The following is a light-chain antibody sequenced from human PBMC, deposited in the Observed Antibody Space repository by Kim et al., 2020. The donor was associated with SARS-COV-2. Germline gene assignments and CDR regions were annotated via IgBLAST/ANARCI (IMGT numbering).Light chain of an antibody. V-gene: IGKV3-20*01. Sequence: SPGESATLSCRASQSVSSSYLAWYQQKPGQAPRLLIYGASSRATGIPDRFSGSGSGTDFTLTISRLEPEDFAVYYCQQYGSSPSYSFGQGTKLEIK. CDR2: GAS. CDR3: QQYGSSPSYS. J-gene: IGKJ2*03. CDR1: QSVSSSY.